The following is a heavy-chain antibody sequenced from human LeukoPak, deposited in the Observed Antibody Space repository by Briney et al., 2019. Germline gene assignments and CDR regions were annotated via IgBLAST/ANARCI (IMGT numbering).Heavy chain of an antibody. CDR1: GYTLTELS. CDR3: ATDGGRSNSVTNY. D-gene: IGHD4-11*01. CDR2: FDPEDGET. V-gene: IGHV1-24*01. J-gene: IGHJ4*02. Sequence: ASVKVSCKVSGYTLTELSMHRVRQAPGKGLEWMGSFDPEDGETIYAEKFQGRVTVTEDTSTDTAYMELSSLRSEDTAVYYCATDGGRSNSVTNYWGQGTLVTVSS.